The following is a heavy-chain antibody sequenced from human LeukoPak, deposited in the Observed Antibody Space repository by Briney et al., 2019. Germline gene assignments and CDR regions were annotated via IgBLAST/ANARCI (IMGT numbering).Heavy chain of an antibody. CDR2: IYYSGST. Sequence: SETLSLTCTVSGGSISSSSYYWGWIRQPPGKGLEWIGSIYYSGSTYYNPSLKSRVTISVDTSKNQFSLKLSSVTAADTAVYYCARWTPPSSIPSWFDPWGQGTLVTVSS. D-gene: IGHD6-13*01. CDR1: GGSISSSSYY. J-gene: IGHJ5*02. V-gene: IGHV4-39*07. CDR3: ARWTPPSSIPSWFDP.